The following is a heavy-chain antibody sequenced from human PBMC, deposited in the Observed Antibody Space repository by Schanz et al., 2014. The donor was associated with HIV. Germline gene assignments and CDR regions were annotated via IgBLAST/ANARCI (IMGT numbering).Heavy chain of an antibody. CDR2: VKSKIDGGTT. Sequence: VQLAESGGGLVKPGGSLRLTCAASGFTFRDAWMTWVRQAPGKGLEWVGRVKSKIDGGTTDYAAPVKGRFIISRDDSKNTMYLQMNRLKAEDTALYYCTTDSEPYVYWGQGTLVTVSS. D-gene: IGHD3-16*01. J-gene: IGHJ4*02. CDR1: GFTFRDAW. V-gene: IGHV3-15*01. CDR3: TTDSEPYVY.